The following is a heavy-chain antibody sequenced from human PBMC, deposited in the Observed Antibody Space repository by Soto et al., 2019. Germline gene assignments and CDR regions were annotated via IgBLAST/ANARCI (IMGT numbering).Heavy chain of an antibody. V-gene: IGHV4-39*01. J-gene: IGHJ4*02. Sequence: PSEPLSLTCTVSGGSLSTISYYWGWIRQPPGKGLEVVGSIFFTGNIYYDPSLKSRVTISVDTSRNQFSLKVNSLTAADTAVYYCASRHCSGGSRYNPGFDXWGQGARVTVSX. CDR3: ASRHCSGGSRYNPGFDX. CDR1: GGSLSTISYY. CDR2: IFFTGNI. D-gene: IGHD2-15*01.